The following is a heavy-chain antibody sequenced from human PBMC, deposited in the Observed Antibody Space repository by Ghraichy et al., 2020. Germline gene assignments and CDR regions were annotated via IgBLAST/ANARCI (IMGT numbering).Heavy chain of an antibody. V-gene: IGHV4-59*01. Sequence: SETLSLTCTVSGGSISSYYWSWIRQPPGKGLEWIGYIYYSGSTNYNPSLKSRVTISVDTSKNQFSLKLSSVTAADTAVYYCARDVAAAGGFDYWGQGTLVTVSS. CDR2: IYYSGST. CDR1: GGSISSYY. D-gene: IGHD6-13*01. CDR3: ARDVAAAGGFDY. J-gene: IGHJ4*02.